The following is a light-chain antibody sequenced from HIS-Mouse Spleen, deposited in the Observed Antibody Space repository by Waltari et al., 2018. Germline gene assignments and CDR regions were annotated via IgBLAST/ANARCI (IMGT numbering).Light chain of an antibody. J-gene: IGKJ4*01. Sequence: EIVLTQSPATLSLSPGERATLSCRASQRVSRYLAWYQQKPGQAPRLLIYDASNRATGIPARFSGSGSGTDFTLTISSLEPEDFAVYYCQQRSNWLTFGGGTKVEIK. CDR1: QRVSRY. V-gene: IGKV3-11*01. CDR3: QQRSNWLT. CDR2: DAS.